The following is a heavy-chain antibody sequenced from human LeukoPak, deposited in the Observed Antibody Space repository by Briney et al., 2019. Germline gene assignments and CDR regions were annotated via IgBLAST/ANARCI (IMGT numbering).Heavy chain of an antibody. V-gene: IGHV3-43*02. CDR1: GFTFDDYA. D-gene: IGHD5-18*01. Sequence: GGSLRLSCAASGFTFDDYAMHWVRQAPGKGLEWVSLISGDGGSTYYADSVKGRFIISRGNSKNSLYLQMNSLRTEDTALYYCAKDILLTAMIDYWGQGTLVTVSS. J-gene: IGHJ4*02. CDR3: AKDILLTAMIDY. CDR2: ISGDGGST.